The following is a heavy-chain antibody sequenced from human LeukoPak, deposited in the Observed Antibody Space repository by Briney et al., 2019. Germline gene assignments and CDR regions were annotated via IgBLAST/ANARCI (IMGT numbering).Heavy chain of an antibody. V-gene: IGHV3-21*01. D-gene: IGHD3-10*01. CDR3: ARDPDTARPFLLLCYGMDV. CDR1: GFTFSSYS. J-gene: IGHJ6*02. Sequence: GGSLRLSCAASGFTFSSYSMNWVRQAPGKGLEWVSSISSSSSYIYYADSVKGRFTISRDNAKNSLYLQMNSLRAEDTAVYYCARDPDTARPFLLLCYGMDVWGQGTTVTVSS. CDR2: ISSSSSYI.